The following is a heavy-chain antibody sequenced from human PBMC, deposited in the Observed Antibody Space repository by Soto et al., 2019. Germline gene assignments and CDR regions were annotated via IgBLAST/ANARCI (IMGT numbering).Heavy chain of an antibody. CDR3: ARGGLGGIAAAGTNPLQH. J-gene: IGHJ1*01. CDR1: GYTFTSYG. D-gene: IGHD6-13*01. CDR2: ISAYNGNT. Sequence: ASVKVSCKASGYTFTSYGISWVRQAPGQGLEWMGWISAYNGNTNYAQKLQGRVTMTTDTSTSTAYMELRSLRSDDTAVYYWARGGLGGIAAAGTNPLQHWGQGTLVTVSS. V-gene: IGHV1-18*01.